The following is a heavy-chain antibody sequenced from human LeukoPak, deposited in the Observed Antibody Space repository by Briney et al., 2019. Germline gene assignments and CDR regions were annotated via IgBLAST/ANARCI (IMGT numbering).Heavy chain of an antibody. Sequence: ASVKVSCKASGYTFTSYDINWVRQATGQGLEWMGWMNPNSGNTGYAQKFQGRVTMTRNTSISTAYMELSSLSSEDTAVYYCARGLTGGRFLEWLVYYYYYMDVWGKGTTVTVSS. CDR1: GYTFTSYD. V-gene: IGHV1-8*01. D-gene: IGHD3-3*01. J-gene: IGHJ6*03. CDR2: MNPNSGNT. CDR3: ARGLTGGRFLEWLVYYYYYMDV.